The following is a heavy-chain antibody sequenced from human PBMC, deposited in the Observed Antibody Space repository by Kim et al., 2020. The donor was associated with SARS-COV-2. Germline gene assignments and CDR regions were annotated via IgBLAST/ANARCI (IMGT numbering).Heavy chain of an antibody. D-gene: IGHD6-13*01. V-gene: IGHV4-39*01. CDR2: INYSGRT. Sequence: SETLSLTCTVSGGSISSGSYYWGWIRQPPGKGLEWIGTINYSGRTYYNPSLKSRVTISVDTSKNQFSLKLSSVTAADTAVYYCARPTGMEQQLVHDAFGIWGQGTMVTVSS. J-gene: IGHJ3*02. CDR1: GGSISSGSYY. CDR3: ARPTGMEQQLVHDAFGI.